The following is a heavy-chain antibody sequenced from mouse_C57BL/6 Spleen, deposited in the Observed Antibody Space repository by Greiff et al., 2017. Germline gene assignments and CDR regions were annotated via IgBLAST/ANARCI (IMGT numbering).Heavy chain of an antibody. D-gene: IGHD2-2*01. CDR1: GYSITSGYY. V-gene: IGHV3-6*01. Sequence: DVKLQESGPGLVKPSQSLSLTCSVTGYSITSGYYWNWIRQFPGNKLEWMGYISYDGSNNYNPSLKNRISITRDTSKNQFFLKLNSVTTEDTATYYCARDWGLDAMDYWGQGTSVTVSS. CDR2: ISYDGSN. CDR3: ARDWGLDAMDY. J-gene: IGHJ4*01.